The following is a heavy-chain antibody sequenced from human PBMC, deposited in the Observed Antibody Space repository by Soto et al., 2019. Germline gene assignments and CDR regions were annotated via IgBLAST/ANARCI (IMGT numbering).Heavy chain of an antibody. CDR2: IYHSGST. J-gene: IGHJ4*02. Sequence: QLQLQESGSGLVKPSQTLSLTCAVSGGSISSGGYSWSWIRQPPGKGLEWIGYIYHSGSTYYNPSLKSRVTRAVDRSKNHFSRKLCSVTAADTAVYYCARAGGLGAVAVDYWGQGTLVTVSS. CDR1: GGSISSGGYS. CDR3: ARAGGLGAVAVDY. V-gene: IGHV4-30-2*01. D-gene: IGHD6-19*01.